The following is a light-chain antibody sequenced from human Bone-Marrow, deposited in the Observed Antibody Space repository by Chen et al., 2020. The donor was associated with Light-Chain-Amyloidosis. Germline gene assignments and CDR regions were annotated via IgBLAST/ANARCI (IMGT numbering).Light chain of an antibody. CDR1: SGSIATNY. J-gene: IGLJ3*02. Sequence: NFMLTQPHSVSESPGKTVIISCTRSSGSIATNYVQWYQQRSGSSPTTVIYEDDQRPSGVPDRFSGSIDRSSNSAPLTISGLQPEDEADYYCQSYQGSSQGVFGGGTKLTVL. V-gene: IGLV6-57*01. CDR3: QSYQGSSQGV. CDR2: EDD.